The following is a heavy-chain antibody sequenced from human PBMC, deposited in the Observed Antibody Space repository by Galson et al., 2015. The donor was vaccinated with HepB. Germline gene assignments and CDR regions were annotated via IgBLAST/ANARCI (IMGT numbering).Heavy chain of an antibody. CDR1: GFTFSSYG. D-gene: IGHD3-10*01. CDR3: ARGSTITMVRGVIIDYYYGMDV. Sequence: SLRLSCAASGFTFSSYGMHWVRQAPGKGLEWVAVIWYDGSNKYYADSVKGRFTISRDNSKNTLYLQMNSLRAEDTAVYYCARGSTITMVRGVIIDYYYGMDVWGQGTTVTVSS. CDR2: IWYDGSNK. V-gene: IGHV3-33*08. J-gene: IGHJ6*02.